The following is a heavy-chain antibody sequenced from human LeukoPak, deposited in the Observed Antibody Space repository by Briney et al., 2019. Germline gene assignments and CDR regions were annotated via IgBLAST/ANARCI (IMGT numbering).Heavy chain of an antibody. V-gene: IGHV3-23*01. CDR2: ISASSERI. Sequence: GGSLRLSCDASGFTFTTYAMTWVRQVPGKGLEWVSAISASSERIYYADSVKGHFTIFRDNSRNTLFLQMNRLRAEDTAVYYCAKVRPPYFDWLTDYALDVWGQGTTVTVSS. J-gene: IGHJ6*02. CDR3: AKVRPPYFDWLTDYALDV. CDR1: GFTFTTYA. D-gene: IGHD3-9*01.